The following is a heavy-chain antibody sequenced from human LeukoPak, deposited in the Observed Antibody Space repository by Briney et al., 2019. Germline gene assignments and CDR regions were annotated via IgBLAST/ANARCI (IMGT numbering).Heavy chain of an antibody. CDR1: GFPFSNHA. CDR2: ISNGNT. J-gene: IGHJ5*02. Sequence: GGSLRLSCAASGFPFSNHAMSWVRQPPGKGLEWVSAISNGNTYYADSVRGRFTISRDDSKNMVYLQMNSLRVEDTALYYCVREAGYCASVCLKSNWFDPWGQGTLVTVSS. V-gene: IGHV3-23*01. D-gene: IGHD2-21*02. CDR3: VREAGYCASVCLKSNWFDP.